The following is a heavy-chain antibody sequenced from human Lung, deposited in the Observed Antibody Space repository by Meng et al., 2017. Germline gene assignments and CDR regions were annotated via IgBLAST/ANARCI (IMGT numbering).Heavy chain of an antibody. CDR1: GGSISTSGYY. Sequence: LQESGPGLVKPSEALSLTCSVSGGSISTSGYYWGWIRQPPGKGLEWIGSIGHSGFTYYTPSLKSRVAVSLDTSKSQFSLMLTSVTAADTAVYYCVRSSAWVRTGFDPWGQGTLVTVSS. J-gene: IGHJ5*02. CDR3: VRSSAWVRTGFDP. V-gene: IGHV4-39*01. CDR2: IGHSGFT. D-gene: IGHD6-19*01.